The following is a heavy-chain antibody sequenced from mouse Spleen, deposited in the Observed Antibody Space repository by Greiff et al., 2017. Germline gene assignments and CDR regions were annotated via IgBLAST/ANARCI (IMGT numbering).Heavy chain of an antibody. D-gene: IGHD4-1*01. CDR2: ISSGGST. CDR3: ARVIQLTGYAMDY. V-gene: IGHV5-6-5*01. Sequence: EVQLVESGGGLVKPGGSLKLSCAASGFTFSSYAMSWVRQTPEKRLEWVASISSGGSTYYPDSVKGRFTISRDNARNILYLQMSSLRSEDTAMYYCARVIQLTGYAMDYWGQGTSVTVSS. CDR1: GFTFSSYA. J-gene: IGHJ4*01.